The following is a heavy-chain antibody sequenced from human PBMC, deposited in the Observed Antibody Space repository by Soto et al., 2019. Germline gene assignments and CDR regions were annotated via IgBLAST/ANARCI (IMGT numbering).Heavy chain of an antibody. J-gene: IGHJ6*02. CDR1: GYTFTGYY. Sequence: ASVKVSCKASGYTFTGYYMHWVRQAPGQGLEWMGRINPNSGGTNYAQKFQGWVTMTRDTSISTAYMELSRLRSDDTAVYYCARSPPGGSYYYGMDVWGQGTTVTVSS. V-gene: IGHV1-2*04. CDR3: ARSPPGGSYYYGMDV. D-gene: IGHD1-26*01. CDR2: INPNSGGT.